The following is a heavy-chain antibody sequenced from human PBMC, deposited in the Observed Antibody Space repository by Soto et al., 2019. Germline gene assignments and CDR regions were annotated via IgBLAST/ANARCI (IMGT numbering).Heavy chain of an antibody. CDR3: ARGRMVRGVIIPYFDY. J-gene: IGHJ4*02. D-gene: IGHD3-10*01. CDR1: GGTFSSYA. Sequence: GASVKVSCKASGGTFSSYAISWVRQAPGQGLEWMGGIIPIFGTANYAQMFQGRVTITADESTSTAYMELSSLRSEDTAVYYCARGRMVRGVIIPYFDYWGQGTLVTVSS. V-gene: IGHV1-69*13. CDR2: IIPIFGTA.